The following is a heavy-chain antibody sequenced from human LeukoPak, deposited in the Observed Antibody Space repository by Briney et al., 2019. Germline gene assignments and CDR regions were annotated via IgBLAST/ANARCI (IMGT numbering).Heavy chain of an antibody. Sequence: GGSLRLSCAASGFTFSSYWMSWVRQAPGKGLEWVANIKQDGSEKYYVDSVKGRFTISRDNAKNSLYLQMNSLRAEDTAVYYCARDGENWNYGNFDYWSQGTLVTVSS. CDR3: ARDGENWNYGNFDY. CDR2: IKQDGSEK. D-gene: IGHD1-7*01. J-gene: IGHJ4*02. CDR1: GFTFSSYW. V-gene: IGHV3-7*01.